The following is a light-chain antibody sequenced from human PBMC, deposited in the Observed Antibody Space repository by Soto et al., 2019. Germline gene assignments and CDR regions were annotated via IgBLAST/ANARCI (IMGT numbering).Light chain of an antibody. V-gene: IGKV3-11*01. Sequence: EIVLTQSPATLSSSPGERATLSCRASQSVSSYLAWYKQKPGQAPRLLIYDASNRATGIPARFSGSGSGPDFTLTISSLEPEDFAVYYCQQRSNWPPVFGQGTRLEI. J-gene: IGKJ5*01. CDR1: QSVSSY. CDR2: DAS. CDR3: QQRSNWPPV.